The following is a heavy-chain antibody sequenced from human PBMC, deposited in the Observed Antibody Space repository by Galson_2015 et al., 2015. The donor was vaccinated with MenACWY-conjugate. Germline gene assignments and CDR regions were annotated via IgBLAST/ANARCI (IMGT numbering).Heavy chain of an antibody. V-gene: IGHV3-7*03. D-gene: IGHD4-17*01. J-gene: IGHJ4*02. Sequence: SLRLSCAASGFTLSHYYMSWVRQAPGKGLEWVATIKGDGSETFHLNSVKDRFTISRDNANNSLFLQMDSLRAEDTAVYYCARPVRNRLTIVVPYYFDHWGQGTLVAVSS. CDR3: ARPVRNRLTIVVPYYFDH. CDR1: GFTLSHYY. CDR2: IKGDGSET.